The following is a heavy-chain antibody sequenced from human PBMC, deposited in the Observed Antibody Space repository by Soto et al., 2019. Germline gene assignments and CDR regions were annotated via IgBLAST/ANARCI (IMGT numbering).Heavy chain of an antibody. V-gene: IGHV4-34*01. CDR3: ARGRHIVVVPAAISWFDP. D-gene: IGHD2-2*01. CDR2: INHSGST. J-gene: IGHJ5*02. CDR1: GGSFSGYY. Sequence: QVQLQQWGAGLLKPSETLSLTCAVYGGSFSGYYWSWIRQPPGKGLEWIGEINHSGSTNYNPSLKSRVTISVDTSKNQFSLKLSSVTAADTAVYYCARGRHIVVVPAAISWFDPWGQGTLVTASS.